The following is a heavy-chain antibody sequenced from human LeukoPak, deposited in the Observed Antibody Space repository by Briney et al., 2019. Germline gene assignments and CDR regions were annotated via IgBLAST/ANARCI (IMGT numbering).Heavy chain of an antibody. CDR3: AKEAEGGPLYSPWNWFDP. CDR2: IRYDGSNK. V-gene: IGHV3-30*02. J-gene: IGHJ5*02. D-gene: IGHD4-11*01. CDR1: GFTFSSYG. Sequence: PGGSLRLSCAASGFTFSSYGMHWVRQAPGKGLEWVAFIRYDGSNKYYADSVKGRFTISRDNPKNTLYLQMNSLRAEDTAVYYCAKEAEGGPLYSPWNWFDPWGQGTLVTVSS.